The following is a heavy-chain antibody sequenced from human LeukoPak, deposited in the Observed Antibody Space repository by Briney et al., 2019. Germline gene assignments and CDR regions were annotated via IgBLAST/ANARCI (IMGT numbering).Heavy chain of an antibody. Sequence: SETLSLTCAVYGGSVSGYYWSWIRQPPGKGLEWIGEINHSGSTNYNPSLKSRVTISVDTSKNQFSLKLSSVTAADTAVYYCARAVAGCLWYWGQGTLVTVSS. CDR1: GGSVSGYY. CDR2: INHSGST. CDR3: ARAVAGCLWY. D-gene: IGHD6-19*01. V-gene: IGHV4-34*01. J-gene: IGHJ4*02.